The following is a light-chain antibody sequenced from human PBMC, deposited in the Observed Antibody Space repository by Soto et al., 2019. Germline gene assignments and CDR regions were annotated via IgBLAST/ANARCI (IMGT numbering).Light chain of an antibody. CDR2: EVS. CDR3: SSYAGTTTWV. V-gene: IGLV2-14*01. J-gene: IGLJ3*02. Sequence: QSVLTQPASVSGSPGQSITISCTGTSSDIGAYNYVSWYQQLPGKAPKLMIYEVSDRPSGVSNRFSGSKSGNTASLTISGLQTEDEADYYCSSYAGTTTWVFGGGTKLTVL. CDR1: SSDIGAYNY.